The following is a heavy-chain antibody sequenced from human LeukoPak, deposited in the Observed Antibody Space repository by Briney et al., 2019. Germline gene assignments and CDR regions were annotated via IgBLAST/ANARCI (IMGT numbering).Heavy chain of an antibody. CDR3: ARTYYYDSSGQVAFDY. Sequence: SETLSLTCTVSGGSISSYYWSWIRQPPGKGLEWIGYIYYSGSTNYNPSLKSRVTISVDTSKNQFSLKLSSVTAVDTAVYYCARTYYYDSSGQVAFDYWGQGTLVTVSS. J-gene: IGHJ4*02. CDR2: IYYSGST. CDR1: GGSISSYY. V-gene: IGHV4-59*01. D-gene: IGHD3-22*01.